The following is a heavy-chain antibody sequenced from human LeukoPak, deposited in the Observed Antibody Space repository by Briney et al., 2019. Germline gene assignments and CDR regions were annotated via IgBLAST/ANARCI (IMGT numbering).Heavy chain of an antibody. CDR1: GLSFSSFA. Sequence: GRSLRLSCAASGLSFSSFAMTWVRQAPGKGLEWVSAISGGGVGTYYADSVKGRFTISRDNSKNTLHLQMNSLRADDTVVYYCARIGVAGANSDYWGQGTLVTVSS. D-gene: IGHD6-19*01. CDR3: ARIGVAGANSDY. CDR2: ISGGGVGT. V-gene: IGHV3-23*01. J-gene: IGHJ4*02.